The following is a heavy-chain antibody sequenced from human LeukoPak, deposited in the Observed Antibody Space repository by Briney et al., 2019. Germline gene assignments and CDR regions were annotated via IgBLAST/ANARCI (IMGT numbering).Heavy chain of an antibody. J-gene: IGHJ6*02. CDR3: ARDWKPPDYYYGMDV. D-gene: IGHD1-1*01. CDR1: GYTFTSYA. V-gene: IGHV1-18*01. Sequence: ASVKVSCKASGYTFTSYAMNWVRQAPGQGLEWMGWISAYNGNTNYAQKFQGRVTMTTDTSTSTAYMELRSLRSDDTAVYYCARDWKPPDYYYGMDVWGQGTTVTVSS. CDR2: ISAYNGNT.